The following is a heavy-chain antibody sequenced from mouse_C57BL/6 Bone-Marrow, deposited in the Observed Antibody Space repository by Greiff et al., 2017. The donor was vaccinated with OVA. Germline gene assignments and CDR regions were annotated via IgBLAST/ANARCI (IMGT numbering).Heavy chain of an antibody. J-gene: IGHJ3*01. CDR3: ARYKKGFAY. Sequence: AASGFTFTDYYMSWVRQPPGKALEWLGFIRNKANGYTTEYSASVKGRFTISRDNSQSILYLQMNALRAEDSATYYCARYKKGFAYWGQGTLVTVSA. CDR1: GFTFTDYY. V-gene: IGHV7-3*01. CDR2: IRNKANGYTT.